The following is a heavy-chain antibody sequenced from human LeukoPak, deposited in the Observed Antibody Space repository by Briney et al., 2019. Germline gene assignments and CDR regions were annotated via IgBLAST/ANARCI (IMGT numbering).Heavy chain of an antibody. J-gene: IGHJ1*01. Sequence: ASVKVSCKASGYTFTSYAMNWVRQAPGQGLEWMGWINPNSGGTNYAQKFQGRVTMTRDTSISTAYMELSGLRSDDTAVYYCARVGPSNYYDSSEYFQHWGQGTLVTVSS. D-gene: IGHD3-22*01. V-gene: IGHV1-2*02. CDR1: GYTFTSYA. CDR2: INPNSGGT. CDR3: ARVGPSNYYDSSEYFQH.